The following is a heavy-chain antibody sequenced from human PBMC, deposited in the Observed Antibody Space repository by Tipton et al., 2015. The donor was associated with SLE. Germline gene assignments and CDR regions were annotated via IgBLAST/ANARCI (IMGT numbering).Heavy chain of an antibody. Sequence: TLSLTCAVYGGSFSGYYWSWIRQPPGKGLEWIGEINHSGNTRHTPSLKSRVTISVDTSKNRFSLKLSSVTAADTAVYYCATFMPVRGYWYFDLWGRGTLVTVSS. V-gene: IGHV4-34*01. D-gene: IGHD2-2*01. J-gene: IGHJ2*01. CDR2: INHSGNT. CDR1: GGSFSGYY. CDR3: ATFMPVRGYWYFDL.